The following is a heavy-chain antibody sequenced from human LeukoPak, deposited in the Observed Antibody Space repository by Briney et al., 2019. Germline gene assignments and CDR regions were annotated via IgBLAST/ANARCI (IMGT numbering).Heavy chain of an antibody. Sequence: ASVKVSCKTSGYSFNDYYLHWVRQAPGQGLEWMGWINPNSGRTNSAPKFQGRVTLTTDTSITTAYMELTSLISGDTALYYCARDSSDVLTGYYHFWVQGTLVTVSS. CDR1: GYSFNDYY. D-gene: IGHD3-9*01. J-gene: IGHJ4*02. CDR2: INPNSGRT. V-gene: IGHV1-2*02. CDR3: ARDSSDVLTGYYHF.